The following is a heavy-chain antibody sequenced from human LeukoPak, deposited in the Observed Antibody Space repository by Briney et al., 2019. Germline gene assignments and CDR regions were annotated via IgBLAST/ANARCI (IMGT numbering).Heavy chain of an antibody. D-gene: IGHD3-3*01. CDR3: ARGRITIFGVLTPHFDY. J-gene: IGHJ4*02. CDR2: SYDNVNT. Sequence: SESLSLTCSVSGSSISNYYWSWIRQSPGQGLDWVGYSYDNVNTNYNPSLKSRVTISVDTSKNQFSLKLSSVTAADTAVYYCARGRITIFGVLTPHFDYWGQGTLVTVAS. CDR1: GSSISNYY. V-gene: IGHV4-59*01.